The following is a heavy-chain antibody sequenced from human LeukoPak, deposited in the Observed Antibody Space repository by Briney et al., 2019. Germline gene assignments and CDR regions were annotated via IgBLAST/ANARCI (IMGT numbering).Heavy chain of an antibody. CDR3: ARGKHRYCRSTSCYSTFLDY. D-gene: IGHD2-2*01. J-gene: IGHJ4*02. Sequence: PSETLSLTCAVYGGSFSGYYWSWIRQPPGKGLEWIGEINHSGGTNYNPSLKSRVTISVDTSKNQFSLKLSSVTAADTAVYYCARGKHRYCRSTSCYSTFLDYWGQGTLVTVSS. V-gene: IGHV4-34*01. CDR2: INHSGGT. CDR1: GGSFSGYY.